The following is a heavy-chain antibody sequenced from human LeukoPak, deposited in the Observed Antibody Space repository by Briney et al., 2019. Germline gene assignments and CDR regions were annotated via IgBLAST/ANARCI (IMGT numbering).Heavy chain of an antibody. V-gene: IGHV1-2*02. CDR1: GYTFTDYY. J-gene: IGHJ2*01. Sequence: GASVKVSCKASGYTFTDYYIHWLRQAPGPGLEWVGWINPYTGDTNCAQKFQDMVTMTRDTSVNTAYMELSSLRSDDTAVYYCARMDYDSSGYSSIYWYFDLWGRGTLVTVSS. D-gene: IGHD3-22*01. CDR2: INPYTGDT. CDR3: ARMDYDSSGYSSIYWYFDL.